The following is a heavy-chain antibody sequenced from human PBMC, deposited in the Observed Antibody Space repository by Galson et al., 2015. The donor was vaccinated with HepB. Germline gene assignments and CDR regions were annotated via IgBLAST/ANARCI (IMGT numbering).Heavy chain of an antibody. CDR3: ARVGGTIYYYAMDV. V-gene: IGHV6-1*01. Sequence: CAISGDSVSNNNAAWYWIRQSPSRGLEWLGRTYYRAKWYNDYAPSVRSRITISPDTSRNHFSLHLNSVTPEDTAVYYRARVGGTIYYYAMDVWGQGTTVTVSS. CDR1: GDSVSNNNAA. CDR2: TYYRAKWYN. D-gene: IGHD1-14*01. J-gene: IGHJ6*02.